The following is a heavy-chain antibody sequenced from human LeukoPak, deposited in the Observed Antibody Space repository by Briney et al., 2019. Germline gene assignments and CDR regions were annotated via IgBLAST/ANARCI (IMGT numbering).Heavy chain of an antibody. V-gene: IGHV4-39*01. D-gene: IGHD2-15*01. J-gene: IGHJ6*03. Sequence: PSETLSLTCTVSGGSISSSSYYWGWIRQPPGKGLEWIGSIYYSGSTYYNPSLKSRVTISVDTSKNQFSLKLSSVTAADTAVYYCARHARYCSGGSRLRGPYYYYYYMDVWGKGTTVTVSS. CDR2: IYYSGST. CDR1: GGSISSSSYY. CDR3: ARHARYCSGGSRLRGPYYYYYYMDV.